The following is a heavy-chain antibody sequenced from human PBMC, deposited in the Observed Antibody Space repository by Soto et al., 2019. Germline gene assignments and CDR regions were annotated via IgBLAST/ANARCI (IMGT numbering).Heavy chain of an antibody. Sequence: EVQLVESGGGLVHPGGSLRLSCAASGFTVSSNYMSWVRQAPGKGLEWVSVIYSGGSTYYADSVKGRFTISRHNSKNTLYLQMNSLRAEDTAVYYCARGFRYCSGGSCYDYWGQGTLVTVSS. J-gene: IGHJ4*02. V-gene: IGHV3-53*04. CDR2: IYSGGST. CDR3: ARGFRYCSGGSCYDY. D-gene: IGHD2-15*01. CDR1: GFTVSSNY.